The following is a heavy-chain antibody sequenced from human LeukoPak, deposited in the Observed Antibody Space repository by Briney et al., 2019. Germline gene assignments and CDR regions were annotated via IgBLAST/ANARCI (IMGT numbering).Heavy chain of an antibody. Sequence: GGSLRLSCAASGFTFSSYWMSWVRQAPAKGLEWVANIKQDGSEKYYVDSVKGRFTISRDNAKNSLYLQMNSLRAEDTAVYYCAREGPYYYDSSGSLDYWGQGTLVTVSS. D-gene: IGHD3-22*01. CDR1: GFTFSSYW. CDR3: AREGPYYYDSSGSLDY. J-gene: IGHJ4*02. V-gene: IGHV3-7*01. CDR2: IKQDGSEK.